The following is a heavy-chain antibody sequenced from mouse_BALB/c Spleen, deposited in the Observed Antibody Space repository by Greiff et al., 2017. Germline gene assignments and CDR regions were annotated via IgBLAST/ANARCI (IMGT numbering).Heavy chain of an antibody. J-gene: IGHJ4*01. CDR1: GYTFTDYE. D-gene: IGHD2-2*01. CDR3: TRRLRDYAMDY. Sequence: VQRVESGAELVRPGASVTLSCKASGYTFTDYEMHWVKQTPVHGLEWIGAIDPETGGTAYNQKFKGKATLTADKSSSTAYMELRSLTSEDSAVYYCTRRLRDYAMDYWGQGTSVTVSS. CDR2: IDPETGGT. V-gene: IGHV1-15*01.